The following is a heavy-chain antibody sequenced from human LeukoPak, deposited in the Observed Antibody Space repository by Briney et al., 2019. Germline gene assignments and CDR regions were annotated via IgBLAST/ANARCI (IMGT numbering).Heavy chain of an antibody. CDR3: ARVGGLSSSGYYYDYYGMDV. CDR2: ISAYNGNT. Sequence: GASVTVSCTASGYTFTSYGISWVRQTPGQGREWMGWISAYNGNTNYAQKLQGRVTMTTDTSTSTAYMELRSLRSDDTAVYYCARVGGLSSSGYYYDYYGMDVWGQGTTVTVSS. V-gene: IGHV1-18*01. D-gene: IGHD3-22*01. CDR1: GYTFTSYG. J-gene: IGHJ6*02.